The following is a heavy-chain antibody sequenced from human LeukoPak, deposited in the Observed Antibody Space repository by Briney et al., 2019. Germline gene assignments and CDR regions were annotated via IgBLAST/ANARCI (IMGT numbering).Heavy chain of an antibody. V-gene: IGHV4-59*11. J-gene: IGHJ3*02. CDR3: AGDELALNALDI. CDR1: GGSISSHY. CDR2: ISHIGST. D-gene: IGHD1-7*01. Sequence: PSETLSLTCTVSGGSISSHYWSWIRQPPGKGLEWIGYISHIGSTNYSPSLKSRVIISVDTSKNQFSLRLSSVTAADTAVYYCAGDELALNALDIWGRGTMVTVSP.